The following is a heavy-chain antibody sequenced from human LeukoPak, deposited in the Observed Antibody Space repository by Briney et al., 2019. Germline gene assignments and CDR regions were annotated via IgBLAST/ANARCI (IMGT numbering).Heavy chain of an antibody. V-gene: IGHV3-30*18. J-gene: IGHJ4*02. Sequence: PGGSLRLSCAASGFTFSSYGMHWVRQAPGKGLEWVAVISYDGSNKYYADSVKGRFTISRDNSKNTPYLQMNSLRAEDTAVYYCAKDPYDSSGYYPYYFDYWGQGTLVTVSS. D-gene: IGHD3-22*01. CDR2: ISYDGSNK. CDR3: AKDPYDSSGYYPYYFDY. CDR1: GFTFSSYG.